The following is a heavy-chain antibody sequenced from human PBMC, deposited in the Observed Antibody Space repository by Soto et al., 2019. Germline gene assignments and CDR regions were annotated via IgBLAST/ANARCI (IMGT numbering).Heavy chain of an antibody. CDR2: ISPDGSEE. D-gene: IGHD6-13*01. Sequence: EVHLVESGGDLVQPGESLRLSCAASEFIFSNYWMSWVREAPGKGLEWVANISPDGSEEHYVDSVKGRFTISRDNAKNTLYLQMNSLRGEDTAQYYCERDLNSGRVATWYDVYDIWGQGTMVTVSS. V-gene: IGHV3-7*01. J-gene: IGHJ3*02. CDR1: EFIFSNYW. CDR3: ERDLNSGRVATWYDVYDI.